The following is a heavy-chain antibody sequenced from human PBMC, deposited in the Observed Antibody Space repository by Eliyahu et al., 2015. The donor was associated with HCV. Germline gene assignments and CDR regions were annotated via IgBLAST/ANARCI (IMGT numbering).Heavy chain of an antibody. J-gene: IGHJ6*02. CDR3: ARDKLLWFGDLLKWDYYYGMDV. V-gene: IGHV3-21*01. CDR1: GFAFSXYN. CDR2: ISSASSNI. Sequence: EVQLVESGGGLVKPGGSLRLSCAASGFAFSXYNMNWVRQAPGKGLEWVSSISSASSNINYADSVKGRFNISRDNAKNSLYLQMDSLRAEDTAVYYCARDKLLWFGDLLKWDYYYGMDVWGQGTTVTVSS. D-gene: IGHD3-10*01.